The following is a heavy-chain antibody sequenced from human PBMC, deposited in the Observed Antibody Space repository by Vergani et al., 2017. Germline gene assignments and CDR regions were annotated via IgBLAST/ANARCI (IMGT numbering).Heavy chain of an antibody. Sequence: DVHLAESGGGFFQPGGSLRLSCSASGFSFNSYWMHWVRQVPGKGLLWVSRIKSDGSITAYADSVKGRFTISRDNAKNTLYLQMDSLRAEDTAVYYCARDGWELLGYFYCMDVWGKGTKVTVSS. CDR1: GFSFNSYW. CDR2: IKSDGSIT. V-gene: IGHV3-74*03. J-gene: IGHJ6*03. CDR3: ARDGWELLGYFYCMDV. D-gene: IGHD1-26*01.